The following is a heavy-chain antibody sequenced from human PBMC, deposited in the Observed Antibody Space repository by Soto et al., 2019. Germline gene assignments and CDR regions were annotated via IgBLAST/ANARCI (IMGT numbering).Heavy chain of an antibody. D-gene: IGHD3-10*01. V-gene: IGHV3-23*01. CDR3: ARDPLPSWSQ. J-gene: IGHJ4*02. Sequence: GGSLRLSCAASGFTFSSYAMSWVRQAPGKGLEWVSAISGSGGSTYYADSVKGRFTISRDNAKNSLFLQMNSLRDEDTAVYYCARDPLPSWSQWGQGTLVTVSS. CDR2: ISGSGGST. CDR1: GFTFSSYA.